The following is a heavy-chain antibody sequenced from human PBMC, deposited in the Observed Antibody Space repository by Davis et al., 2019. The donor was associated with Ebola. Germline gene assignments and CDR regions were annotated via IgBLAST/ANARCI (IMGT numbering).Heavy chain of an antibody. V-gene: IGHV5-10-1*01. CDR3: ATQKYYYYGMDV. CDR2: IDPSDSYT. CDR1: GYSFTSYW. Sequence: GESLRISCAGSGYSFTSYWSSWVCQMPGHAQGRMGRIDPSDSYTNYSPSFQGHVTISADKSISTAYLQWSSLKASDTAMYYCATQKYYYYGMDVWSQGTTVTVSS. J-gene: IGHJ6*02.